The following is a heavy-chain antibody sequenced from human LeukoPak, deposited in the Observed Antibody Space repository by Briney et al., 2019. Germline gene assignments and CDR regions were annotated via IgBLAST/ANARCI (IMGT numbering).Heavy chain of an antibody. CDR2: IYYSGST. Sequence: SQTLSLTCTVSGGSIRSSSYYWGWIRQPPGKGLEWIGSIYYSGSTYYNPSLKSRVTISVDTSKDQFSLKLSSVTAADTAVYYCARVSYSPLRYFDWLPHWDYWGQGTLVTVSS. D-gene: IGHD3-9*01. J-gene: IGHJ4*02. CDR1: GGSIRSSSYY. CDR3: ARVSYSPLRYFDWLPHWDY. V-gene: IGHV4-39*07.